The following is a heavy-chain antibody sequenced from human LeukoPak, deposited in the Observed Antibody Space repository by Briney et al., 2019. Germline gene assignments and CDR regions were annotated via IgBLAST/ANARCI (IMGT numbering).Heavy chain of an antibody. CDR3: AQHWNC. D-gene: IGHD1-7*01. Sequence: GGALRLSCAAAAFTFINYDMSWGRQAPGEGLEWGSSISTTGAHTYSADPLKGRSALSRDNAKNPLYLQMNSLRAEDTAVYFCAQHWNCWGQGSLVTVSS. CDR2: ISTTGAHT. CDR1: AFTFINYD. J-gene: IGHJ4*02. V-gene: IGHV3-23*01.